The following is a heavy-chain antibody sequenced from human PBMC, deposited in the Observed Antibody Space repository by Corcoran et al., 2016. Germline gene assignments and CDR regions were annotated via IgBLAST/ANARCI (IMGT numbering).Heavy chain of an antibody. Sequence: QVQLQQWGAGLLKPSETLSLTCAVYGGSFSGYYWSWIRQPPGKGLEWIGEINHSGSTNYNPSLKSRVTISVDTSKNQFSLKLSSVTAADTAVYYCARVVMDYFDYWGQGTLFTVSS. CDR1: GGSFSGYY. J-gene: IGHJ4*02. CDR3: ARVVMDYFDY. CDR2: INHSGST. D-gene: IGHD3-22*01. V-gene: IGHV4-34*01.